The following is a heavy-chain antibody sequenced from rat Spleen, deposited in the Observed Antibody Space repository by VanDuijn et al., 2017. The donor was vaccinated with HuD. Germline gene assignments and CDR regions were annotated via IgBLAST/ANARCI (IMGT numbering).Heavy chain of an antibody. J-gene: IGHJ3*01. Sequence: EVQLQESGPGLVKPSQSLSLTCSVTGYSITSNYWGWIRKFPGNRLEWMGYINSAGSTIYNPPLESRISITRDTSKNQFFLQVDSVTTEDTATYYCARSDGTHYYLPFADWGQGTLVTVSS. CDR2: INSAGST. CDR1: GYSITSNY. CDR3: ARSDGTHYYLPFAD. V-gene: IGHV3-3*01. D-gene: IGHD1-1*01.